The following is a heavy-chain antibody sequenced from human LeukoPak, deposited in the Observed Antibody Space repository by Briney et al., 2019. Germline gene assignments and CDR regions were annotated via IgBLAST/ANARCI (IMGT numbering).Heavy chain of an antibody. J-gene: IGHJ3*01. CDR2: INSDGSST. D-gene: IGHD7-27*01. CDR1: GFTFSSYW. V-gene: IGHV3-74*01. CDR3: AREDDSWGPNNLDL. Sequence: PGGSLRLSCAASGFTFSSYWMHWVRQAPGKGLVWVSLINSDGSSTTYADSVKGRFTISRDNAKNTLYLQMNSLRDEDTAVYYCAREDDSWGPNNLDLWGQGTMVTVSS.